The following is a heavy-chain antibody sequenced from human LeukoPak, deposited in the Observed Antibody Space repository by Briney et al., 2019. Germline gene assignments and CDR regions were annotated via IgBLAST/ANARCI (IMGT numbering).Heavy chain of an antibody. CDR1: GVSISSGYYY. Sequence: SQTLSLTCSVSGVSISSGYYYWNWIRQPAGKGLEWIGRIYPASGSSSSNPSLQSRATILEDRSRNQFSLKLSAVTASDTALYYCARETAVHGGIEFWGQGIQVIVSS. CDR3: ARETAVHGGIEF. J-gene: IGHJ4*02. CDR2: IYPASGSS. D-gene: IGHD3-10*01. V-gene: IGHV4-61*02.